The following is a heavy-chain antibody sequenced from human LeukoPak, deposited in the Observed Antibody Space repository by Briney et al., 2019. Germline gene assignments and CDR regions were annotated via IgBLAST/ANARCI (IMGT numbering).Heavy chain of an antibody. D-gene: IGHD6-19*01. J-gene: IGHJ4*02. CDR3: ARDTRQWLEN. Sequence: PSETLPLTCFVSSSSFSHYYWSWIRQPPGKGLEWIGYVYYSGSTDYNPSLRSRVTISLDTSKSQVSLRLTSVTAADTAVYYCARDTRQWLENWGQGTLVTVSS. V-gene: IGHV4-59*01. CDR1: SSSFSHYY. CDR2: VYYSGST.